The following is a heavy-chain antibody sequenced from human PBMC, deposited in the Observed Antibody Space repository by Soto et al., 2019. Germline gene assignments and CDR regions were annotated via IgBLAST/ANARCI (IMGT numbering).Heavy chain of an antibody. D-gene: IGHD5-12*01. V-gene: IGHV3-21*01. Sequence: EVQLVESGGGLVKPGGSLRLSCAASGFTFSFYTMTWVRQAPGKGPEWVSSISDSSAYIYYAESVKGRFTISRDNAKNSLYLQMNSLRAEDTAIYYCARRLVATMVDLDYWGQGTLVTVSS. CDR2: ISDSSAYI. J-gene: IGHJ4*02. CDR1: GFTFSFYT. CDR3: ARRLVATMVDLDY.